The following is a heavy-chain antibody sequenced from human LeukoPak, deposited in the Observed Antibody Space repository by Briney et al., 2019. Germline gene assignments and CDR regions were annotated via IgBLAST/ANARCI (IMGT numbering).Heavy chain of an antibody. CDR3: VKDLVNFDY. V-gene: IGHV3-33*06. CDR2: IWYDGSHK. D-gene: IGHD1-26*01. CDR1: GFTFSSYG. J-gene: IGHJ4*02. Sequence: PGRSLRLSCAASGFTFSSYGMHWVRQAPGKGLEWVAVIWYDGSHKYYADSVKGRFTISRDNSKNTLYPQMNSLRAEDTAVYYCVKDLVNFDYWGQGTLVTVSS.